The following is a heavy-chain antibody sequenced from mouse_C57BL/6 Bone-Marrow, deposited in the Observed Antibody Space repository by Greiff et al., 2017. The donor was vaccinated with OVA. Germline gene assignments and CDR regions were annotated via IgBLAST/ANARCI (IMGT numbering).Heavy chain of an antibody. CDR3: ARALPRYYYGDAMDY. V-gene: IGHV5-4*03. D-gene: IGHD1-1*01. Sequence: EVMLVESGGGLVKPGGSLKLSCAASGFTFSSYAMSWVRQTPEKRLEWVATISDGGSYTYYPDNVKGRFTISRDNAKNNLYLQMSHLKSEDTAMYYCARALPRYYYGDAMDYWGQGTSVTVSS. J-gene: IGHJ4*01. CDR1: GFTFSSYA. CDR2: ISDGGSYT.